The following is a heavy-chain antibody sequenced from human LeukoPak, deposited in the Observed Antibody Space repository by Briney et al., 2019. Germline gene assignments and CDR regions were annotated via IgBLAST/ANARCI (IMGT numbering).Heavy chain of an antibody. V-gene: IGHV3-30*04. J-gene: IGHJ4*02. CDR3: ARFKIREAFDY. Sequence: PGGSLRPSCAASRFTFSSYAMHWVRQAPGKGLEWVAVISYDGSNKYYADSVKGRFTISRDNSKNTLYLQMNSLRAEDTAVYYCARFKIREAFDYWGQGTLVTVSS. D-gene: IGHD3-10*01. CDR2: ISYDGSNK. CDR1: RFTFSSYA.